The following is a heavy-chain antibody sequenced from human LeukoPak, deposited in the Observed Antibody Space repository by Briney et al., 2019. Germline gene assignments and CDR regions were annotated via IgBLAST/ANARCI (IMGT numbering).Heavy chain of an antibody. Sequence: PGGSLRLSCAASGFTFSSYTMNWVRQAPGKGLEWVSYISSSSTIYYTDSVKGRFTISRDNARNSLYLQMNSLRDEDTAVYYCARDYGTTPGFSKGDFHHWGQGTLVTVSS. CDR1: GFTFSSYT. CDR2: ISSSSTI. J-gene: IGHJ1*01. CDR3: ARDYGTTPGFSKGDFHH. D-gene: IGHD4-17*01. V-gene: IGHV3-48*02.